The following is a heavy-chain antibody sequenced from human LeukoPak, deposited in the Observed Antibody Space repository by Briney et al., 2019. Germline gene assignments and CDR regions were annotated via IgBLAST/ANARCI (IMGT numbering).Heavy chain of an antibody. CDR2: ISGSGGST. J-gene: IGHJ4*02. CDR1: GFTFSNYW. CDR3: AKGRDYYFDY. D-gene: IGHD3-10*01. Sequence: GGSLRLSCAASGFTFSNYWMSWVRQAPGKGLEWVSAISGSGGSTYYADSVKGRFTISRDNSKSTLYPQMNSLRAEDTAVYYCAKGRDYYFDYWGQGTLVTVSS. V-gene: IGHV3-23*01.